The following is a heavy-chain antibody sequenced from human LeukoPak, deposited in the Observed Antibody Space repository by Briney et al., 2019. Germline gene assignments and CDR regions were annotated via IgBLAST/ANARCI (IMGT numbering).Heavy chain of an antibody. CDR2: INHSGST. V-gene: IGHV4-34*01. J-gene: IGHJ4*02. CDR3: ARSPEDYYDSSGYPLDY. D-gene: IGHD3-22*01. CDR1: GGSFSGYY. Sequence: SETLSLTCAVYGGSFSGYYWSWIRQPPGKGLEWIGEINHSGSTNYNPSLKSRVTISVDTSKNQFSLKLSSATAADTAVYYCARSPEDYYDSSGYPLDYWGQGTLVTVSS.